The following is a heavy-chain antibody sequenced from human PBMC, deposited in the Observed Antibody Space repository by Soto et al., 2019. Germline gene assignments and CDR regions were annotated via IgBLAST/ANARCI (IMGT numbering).Heavy chain of an antibody. CDR3: ARDPPSSNYDSSGYYPEYFQH. CDR1: GFTFSSYS. D-gene: IGHD3-22*01. CDR2: ISSSSSTI. Sequence: GGSLRLSCAASGFTFSSYSMNWVRQAPGKGLEWVSYISSSSSTIYYADSVKGRFTISRDNAKNSLYLQMNSLRDEDTAVYYCARDPPSSNYDSSGYYPEYFQHWGQGTLVTVTS. J-gene: IGHJ1*01. V-gene: IGHV3-48*02.